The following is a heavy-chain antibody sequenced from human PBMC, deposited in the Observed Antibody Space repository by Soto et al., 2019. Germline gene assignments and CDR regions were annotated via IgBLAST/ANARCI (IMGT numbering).Heavy chain of an antibody. J-gene: IGHJ5*02. V-gene: IGHV4-30-2*01. D-gene: IGHD2-2*01. Sequence: QLQLQESGSGLVKPSQTLSLTCAVSGGSITSDGYSWSWIRQPPGKGLEWIGYIYHSGNTHYNPSLRSRITISADRSKNQFSLKLGSVTAADTAVYYCARARMVGVPAAPYWFVPWGQGTLVTVSS. CDR3: ARARMVGVPAAPYWFVP. CDR2: IYHSGNT. CDR1: GGSITSDGYS.